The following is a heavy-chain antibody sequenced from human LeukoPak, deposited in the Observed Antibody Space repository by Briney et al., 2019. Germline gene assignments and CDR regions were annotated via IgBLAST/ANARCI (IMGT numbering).Heavy chain of an antibody. CDR1: GGSFSGYY. CDR2: INHSGSA. V-gene: IGHV4-34*01. Sequence: ASETLSLTRAVYGGSFSGYYWSWIRQPPGKGLEWIGEINHSGSANYNPSLKSRVTMSVDTSKNQFSLKLSSVTAADTAVYYCARDRMVAATSYYYYYYMDVWGKGTTVTISS. J-gene: IGHJ6*03. D-gene: IGHD2-15*01. CDR3: ARDRMVAATSYYYYYYMDV.